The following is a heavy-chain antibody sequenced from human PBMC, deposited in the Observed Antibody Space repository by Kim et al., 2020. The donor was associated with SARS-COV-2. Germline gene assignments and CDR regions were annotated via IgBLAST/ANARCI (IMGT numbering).Heavy chain of an antibody. CDR3: AAITGTTGVAFDI. CDR2: IVVGSGNT. CDR1: GFTFTSSA. D-gene: IGHD1-20*01. J-gene: IGHJ3*02. V-gene: IGHV1-58*01. Sequence: SVKVSCKASGFTFTSSAVQWVRQARGQRLEWIGWIVVGSGNTNYAQKFQERVTITRDMSTSTAYMELSSLRSEDTAVYYCAAITGTTGVAFDIWGQGTMVTVSS.